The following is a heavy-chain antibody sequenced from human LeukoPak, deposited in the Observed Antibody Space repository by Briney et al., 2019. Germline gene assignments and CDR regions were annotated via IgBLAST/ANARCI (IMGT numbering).Heavy chain of an antibody. J-gene: IGHJ4*02. CDR1: GFTFSSYA. Sequence: GGSLRLSCAASGFTFSSYAMSWVRQAPGKGLEWVSAISGSGGSTYYADSVRGRFTISRDNSKNTLYLQMNSLRAEDRAVYYCAKDEWSGKRGDPYFDYWGQGPLVTASS. V-gene: IGHV3-23*01. CDR3: AKDEWSGKRGDPYFDY. CDR2: ISGSGGST. D-gene: IGHD3-10*01.